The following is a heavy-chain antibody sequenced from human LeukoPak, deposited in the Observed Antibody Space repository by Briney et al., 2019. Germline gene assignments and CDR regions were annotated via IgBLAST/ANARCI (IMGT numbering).Heavy chain of an antibody. CDR3: ASRGIAVAGPRAAFDI. V-gene: IGHV4-30-2*01. D-gene: IGHD6-19*01. J-gene: IGHJ3*02. CDR2: IYHSGST. Sequence: SQTLSLTCAVSGGSISSGGYSWSWIRQPPGKGLEWIGYIYHSGSTYYNPSLKSRVTISVDRSKNQFSLKLSSVTAADTAVYYCASRGIAVAGPRAAFDIWGQATMVTVSS. CDR1: GGSISSGGYS.